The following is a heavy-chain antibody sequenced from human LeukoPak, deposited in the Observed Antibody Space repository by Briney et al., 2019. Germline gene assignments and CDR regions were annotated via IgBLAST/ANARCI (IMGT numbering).Heavy chain of an antibody. V-gene: IGHV3-53*01. CDR3: ARGGDIVGSARSAFDI. D-gene: IGHD1-26*01. Sequence: QPGGSLRLSCAASGFTSSTYWMSWVRQAPGRGLEWVSLIASGGTTYYADSVKGRFTISRDSSKNTLYLQMNSLRAEDTAVYYCARGGDIVGSARSAFDIWGQGTLVTVSS. J-gene: IGHJ3*02. CDR2: IASGGTT. CDR1: GFTSSTYW.